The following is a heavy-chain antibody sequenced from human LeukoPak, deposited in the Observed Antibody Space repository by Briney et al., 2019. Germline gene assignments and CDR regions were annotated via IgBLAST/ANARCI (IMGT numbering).Heavy chain of an antibody. CDR3: ARRFDI. V-gene: IGHV3-7*01. CDR1: GFTFSTYW. Sequence: GGSLRLSCAASGFTFSTYWMNWVRQAPGKGLEWVANIKQDGSAKFYADSVKGRFTISRDNAKNSLYLQVNNLRAEDTAVYYCARRFDIWGQGRMVTVSS. CDR2: IKQDGSAK. J-gene: IGHJ3*02.